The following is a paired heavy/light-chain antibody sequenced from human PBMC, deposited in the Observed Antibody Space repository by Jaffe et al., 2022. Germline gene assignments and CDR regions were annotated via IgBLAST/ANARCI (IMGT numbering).Heavy chain of an antibody. V-gene: IGHV3-49*03. CDR2: IRSKPYGGTT. Sequence: EVQLVESGGGLVQPGRSLRLSCTASGFSFGAYAMYWIRQAPGKGLECIAFIRSKPYGGTTEYAASVKGRFTISRDDSKSIAYLQMNSLKTEDTAVYYCTREGVVVVAPTERFDYWGQGIRVIVSS. CDR3: TREGVVVVAPTERFDY. D-gene: IGHD2-15*01. CDR1: GFSFGAYA. J-gene: IGHJ4*02.
Light chain of an antibody. CDR3: MQSIHHPRT. CDR1: QSLLHSDGNTY. CDR2: EVS. Sequence: DILMTQTPLSLSVTPGQPASISCKSSQSLLHSDGNTYLYWYVQKPGQSPQLLIYEVSNRFSGVPDRFSGSGSGTDFTLEISRVEAEDVGVYYCMQSIHHPRTFGQGTKVEIK. J-gene: IGKJ1*01. V-gene: IGKV2D-29*02.